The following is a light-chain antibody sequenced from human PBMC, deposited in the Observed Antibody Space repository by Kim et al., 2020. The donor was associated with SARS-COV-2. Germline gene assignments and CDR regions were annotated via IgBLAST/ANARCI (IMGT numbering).Light chain of an antibody. CDR1: SSNVGSKT. CDR3: AAWDDSLHGYV. V-gene: IGLV1-44*01. CDR2: TNN. J-gene: IGLJ1*01. Sequence: GRRVTSSCDGASSNVGSKTVNWDQPLQGTTPKRLGHTNNQRPEGVPDRFSGSKSSTTASLAISGLQSDDDAEYYCAAWDDSLHGYVFGTRSKVTVL.